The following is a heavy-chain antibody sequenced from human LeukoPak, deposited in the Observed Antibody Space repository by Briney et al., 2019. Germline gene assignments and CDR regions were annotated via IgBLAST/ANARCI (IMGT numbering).Heavy chain of an antibody. J-gene: IGHJ6*04. Sequence: ASVKVSCKASGYTFTDYYIHWVRQAPGQGLEWMGWNNPNSGGTNYAQKFQGWVTMTRDTSISTAYMELTRLRSDDTAVYYCAREGLGNYGYGMDVWGKGTTVTDSS. CDR2: NNPNSGGT. CDR3: AREGLGNYGYGMDV. CDR1: GYTFTDYY. D-gene: IGHD3-10*01. V-gene: IGHV1-2*04.